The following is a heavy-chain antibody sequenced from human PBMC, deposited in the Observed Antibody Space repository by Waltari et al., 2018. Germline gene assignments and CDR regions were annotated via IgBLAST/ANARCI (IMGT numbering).Heavy chain of an antibody. Sequence: CAASGFTFSSYSMNWVRQAPGKGLEWVSSISGSSTYIYYADSVKGRFTISRDNAKKSLYLQMNSLRAEDTAVYYCARDPAITAPSDYWGQGTLVTVSS. CDR1: GFTFSSYS. CDR3: ARDPAITAPSDY. J-gene: IGHJ4*02. CDR2: ISGSSTYI. D-gene: IGHD1-20*01. V-gene: IGHV3-21*01.